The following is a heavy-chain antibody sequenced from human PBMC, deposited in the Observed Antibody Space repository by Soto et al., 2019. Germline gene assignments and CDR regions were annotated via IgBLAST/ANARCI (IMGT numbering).Heavy chain of an antibody. V-gene: IGHV3-73*01. CDR1: GFNFSGSA. CDR2: IRSRANNYAT. CDR3: NRGQGAPIGDYYDHGMDV. Sequence: PGGSLRLSCAASGFNFSGSAIHWVRQASGKGLEWVGRIRSRANNYATSSAASVKGRFKFSRDDSRNTAYLQMSTLKTEDTAVYYCNRGQGAPIGDYYDHGMDVWAQGTTVTVS. J-gene: IGHJ6*02. D-gene: IGHD2-2*02.